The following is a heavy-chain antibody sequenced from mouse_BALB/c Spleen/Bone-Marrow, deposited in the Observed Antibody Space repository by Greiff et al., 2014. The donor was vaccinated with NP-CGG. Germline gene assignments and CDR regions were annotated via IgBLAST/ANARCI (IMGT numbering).Heavy chain of an antibody. CDR2: INPSNGGT. V-gene: IGHV1S81*02. D-gene: IGHD2-3*01. CDR3: TRGGWLAMDY. Sequence: SGAELVKPGASVKLSCKASGYTFTSYYMYWVKQRPGQGLEWIGEINPSNGGTNFNEKFKSKATLTVDKSSSTAYMQLSSLTSEDSAVYYCTRGGWLAMDYWGQGTSVTVSS. CDR1: GYTFTSYY. J-gene: IGHJ4*01.